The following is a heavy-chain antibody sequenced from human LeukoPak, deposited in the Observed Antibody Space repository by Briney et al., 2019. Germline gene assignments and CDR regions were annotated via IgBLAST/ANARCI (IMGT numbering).Heavy chain of an antibody. Sequence: PSETLSLTCTVSGGSVSSNSYYWSWIRQPAGSGLEWIGRIYNSGITNYNPSLESRVTISVDTSKNQFSLKLSSVTAADTAVYYCARIDYGDYVLGAFDIWGQGTMVTVSS. J-gene: IGHJ3*02. CDR1: GGSVSSNSYY. V-gene: IGHV4-61*10. CDR2: IYNSGIT. CDR3: ARIDYGDYVLGAFDI. D-gene: IGHD4-17*01.